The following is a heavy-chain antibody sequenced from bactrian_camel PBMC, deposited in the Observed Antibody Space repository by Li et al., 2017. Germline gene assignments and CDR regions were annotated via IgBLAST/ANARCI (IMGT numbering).Heavy chain of an antibody. D-gene: IGHD3*01. CDR2: IHSNGLRT. CDR1: GFSLSSYD. Sequence: DVQLVESGGGLVQPGGSLRLSCAVSGFSLSSYDVSWVRQAPGKGLEWVPGIHSNGLRTYYPDSVKGRFTASRDNANDTLVPEMNSLKPEDTAMYYCAAKEVERRNNYCSGEDDDKMDYWGKGTQVTVS. V-gene: IGHV3S40*01. J-gene: IGHJ7*01.